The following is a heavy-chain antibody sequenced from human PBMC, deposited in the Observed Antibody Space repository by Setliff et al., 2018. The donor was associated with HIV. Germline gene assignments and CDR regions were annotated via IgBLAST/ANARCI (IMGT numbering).Heavy chain of an antibody. J-gene: IGHJ4*02. CDR3: AKDKGGYNWNYFDY. D-gene: IGHD1-20*01. CDR2: IITSSSYT. CDR1: GFTFSSYR. Sequence: PGGSLRLSCAASGFTFSSYRMTWVRQAPGKGLEWVSSIITSSSYTYYADSVKGRFTISRDNAKNSLYLQMDGLRAEDTAVYYCAKDKGGYNWNYFDYWGPGTQVTVSS. V-gene: IGHV3-21*06.